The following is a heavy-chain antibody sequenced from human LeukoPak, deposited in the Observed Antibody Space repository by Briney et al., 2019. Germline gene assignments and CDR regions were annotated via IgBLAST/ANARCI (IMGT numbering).Heavy chain of an antibody. CDR3: ARGPIGYDYVWGSWFDS. V-gene: IGHV4-59*11. CDR2: LYYSGST. CDR1: GGSISSHY. Sequence: SETLSLTCTVSGGSISSHYWNWIRQPPGKGLEWIGHLYYSGSTNYNPSLKSRVTISVDMSRTQFSLRLTSVNAADTAVYYCARGPIGYDYVWGSWFDSWGQETLVTVSS. J-gene: IGHJ5*01. D-gene: IGHD3-16*01.